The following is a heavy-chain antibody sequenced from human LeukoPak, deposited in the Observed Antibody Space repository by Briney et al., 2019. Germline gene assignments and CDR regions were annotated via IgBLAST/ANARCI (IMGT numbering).Heavy chain of an antibody. J-gene: IGHJ3*02. V-gene: IGHV4-38-2*02. D-gene: IGHD4-17*01. CDR2: FYHGGST. CDR3: AREGHYGDYGAFDI. Sequence: SETLSLTCTVSGYSISTGYYWDWIRQPPGKGLEWIGTFYHGGSTYYNPSLKSRVTISVDTSKNQFSLKLSSVTAADTAVYYCAREGHYGDYGAFDIWGQGTMVTVSS. CDR1: GYSISTGYY.